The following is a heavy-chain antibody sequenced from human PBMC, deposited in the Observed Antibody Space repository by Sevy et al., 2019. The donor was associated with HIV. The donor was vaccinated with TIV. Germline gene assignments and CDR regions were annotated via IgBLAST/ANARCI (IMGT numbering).Heavy chain of an antibody. CDR1: GFTFSSYS. V-gene: IGHV3-21*01. D-gene: IGHD2-2*01. CDR3: ARDRGCSSTSCHYYYGMDV. J-gene: IGHJ6*02. CDR2: ISSSSSYI. Sequence: GGSLRLSCAASGFTFSSYSMNWVRQAPGKGLEWVSSISSSSSYIYYADSVKGRFTISRDKAKNSLYLQMNSLRAEDTAVYYCARDRGCSSTSCHYYYGMDVWGQGTTVTVSS.